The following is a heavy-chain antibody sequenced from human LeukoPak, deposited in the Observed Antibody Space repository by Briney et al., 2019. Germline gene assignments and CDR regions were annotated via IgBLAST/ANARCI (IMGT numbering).Heavy chain of an antibody. CDR2: ISYDGSNK. CDR1: GFTFSSYA. V-gene: IGHV3-30*04. J-gene: IGHJ4*02. Sequence: QTGGSLRPSCAASGFTFSSYAMHWVRQAPGKGLEWVAVISYDGSNKYYADSVKGRFTISRDNSKNTLYLQMNSLRAEDTAVYYCARAYDYVWGSYRSLDYWGQGTLVTVSS. D-gene: IGHD3-16*02. CDR3: ARAYDYVWGSYRSLDY.